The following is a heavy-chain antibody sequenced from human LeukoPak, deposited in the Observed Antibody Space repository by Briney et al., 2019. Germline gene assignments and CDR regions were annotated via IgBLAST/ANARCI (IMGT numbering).Heavy chain of an antibody. CDR1: GFTFSSYR. Sequence: GGSLRLSCAASGFTFSSYRMNWVRQAPGKGLEWVSYINSSSSTIYYADSVKGRFTISRDNAKNSLYLQMNSLRAGDTAVYYCARAAYSSTWYSRYFDLWGRGTLVTVSS. J-gene: IGHJ2*01. CDR3: ARAAYSSTWYSRYFDL. CDR2: INSSSSTI. V-gene: IGHV3-48*01. D-gene: IGHD6-13*01.